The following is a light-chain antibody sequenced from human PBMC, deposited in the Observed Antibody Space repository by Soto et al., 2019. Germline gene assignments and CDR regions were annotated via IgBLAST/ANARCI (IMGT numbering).Light chain of an antibody. CDR3: QQYYTTPWT. Sequence: DIVMTQSPDSLAVSLGERATINCKSNQSLLYSSNNKNYLAWYQQKPGQPPKVLIYWASTRESGVPDRFSGSGSGADFTLTISSLQAEDVAVYYCQQYYTTPWTFGQGTKVEIK. J-gene: IGKJ1*01. CDR2: WAS. CDR1: QSLLYSSNNKNY. V-gene: IGKV4-1*01.